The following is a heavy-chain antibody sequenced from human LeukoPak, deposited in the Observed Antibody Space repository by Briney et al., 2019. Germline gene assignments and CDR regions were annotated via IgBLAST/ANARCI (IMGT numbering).Heavy chain of an antibody. J-gene: IGHJ3*02. Sequence: SETLSLTCTVSGASITSFYWSWIRQPPGKGLEWIGYIYNSGSTNYNPSLKSRVAISVDTSKNQFSLELSSVTAADTAVYYCARRLNDILTGFMAFDIWGQGTMVTVSS. D-gene: IGHD3-9*01. V-gene: IGHV4-59*08. CDR1: GASITSFY. CDR3: ARRLNDILTGFMAFDI. CDR2: IYNSGST.